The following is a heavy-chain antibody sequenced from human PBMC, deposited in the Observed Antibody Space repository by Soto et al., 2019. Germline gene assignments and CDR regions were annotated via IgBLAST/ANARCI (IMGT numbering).Heavy chain of an antibody. CDR3: ARLPKWIVNFAGMDV. J-gene: IGHJ6*02. D-gene: IGHD5-12*01. V-gene: IGHV5-51*01. CDR2: IYPGDSDT. CDR1: GYIFTSYL. Sequence: GDALNISCKCSGYIFTSYLIGLVRQMAGKGLEWMGIIYPGDSDTRYSPSFQGQVTISADKSISTAYLQWSSLKASDTAMYYCARLPKWIVNFAGMDVWGQGTPVTVSS.